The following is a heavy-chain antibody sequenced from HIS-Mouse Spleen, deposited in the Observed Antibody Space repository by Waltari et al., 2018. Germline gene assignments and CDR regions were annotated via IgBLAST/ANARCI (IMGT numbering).Heavy chain of an antibody. CDR2: IIPIFGTA. D-gene: IGHD1-26*01. Sequence: QVQLVQYGAEVKKPGSSVKVSCKASGGTVSSYASSWWRQPHGQGLEWMGGIIPIFGTANYAQKFHGRVTITADESTSTAYMELSSLRSEDTAVYYCARDGRSYPRIVAFDIWGQGTMVTVSS. CDR3: ARDGRSYPRIVAFDI. V-gene: IGHV1-69*01. J-gene: IGHJ3*02. CDR1: GGTVSSYA.